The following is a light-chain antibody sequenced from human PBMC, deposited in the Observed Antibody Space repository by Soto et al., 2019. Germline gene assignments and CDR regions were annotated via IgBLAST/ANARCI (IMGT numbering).Light chain of an antibody. CDR3: SSYTSSSTLV. Sequence: QSVLTQPPSLFAAPGQNVTISCSGSNTNIGNHFVSWYQQLPGTAPKLMIYEVSNRPSGVSNRFSGSKSGNTASLTISGLQAEDEADYYCSSYTSSSTLVFGGGTKLTVL. J-gene: IGLJ3*02. CDR1: NTNIGNHF. CDR2: EVS. V-gene: IGLV2-14*01.